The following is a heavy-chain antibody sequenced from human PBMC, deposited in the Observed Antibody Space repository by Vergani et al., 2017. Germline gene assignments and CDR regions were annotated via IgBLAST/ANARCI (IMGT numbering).Heavy chain of an antibody. V-gene: IGHV3-30-3*01. CDR1: GFTFSSYA. Sequence: QVQLVESGGGVVQPGRSLRLSCAASGFTFSSYAMHWVRQAPGKGLEWVAVISYDGSNKYYADSVKGRFTISRDNSKNTLYLQMNSLRAEDTAVYYCAKDHYGDYEGGPDAFDIWGQGTMVTVSS. CDR2: ISYDGSNK. J-gene: IGHJ3*02. CDR3: AKDHYGDYEGGPDAFDI. D-gene: IGHD4-17*01.